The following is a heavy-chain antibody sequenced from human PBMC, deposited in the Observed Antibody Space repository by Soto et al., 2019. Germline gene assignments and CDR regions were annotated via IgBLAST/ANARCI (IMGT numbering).Heavy chain of an antibody. CDR3: VRSWGLVCSSTRCYSHWFDP. CDR1: GFTFGDYE. V-gene: IGHV3-21*06. Sequence: PVGYLRLSFADSGFTFGDYELNWVRQAPLRGLHRGPSMSGNGNRIDYADSVKGRFNISRDNAQNSVFLKMSRLGAEDTAAYYCVRSWGLVCSSTRCYSHWFDPWGQGTMVPVPS. D-gene: IGHD2-2*02. CDR2: MSGNGNRI. J-gene: IGHJ5*02.